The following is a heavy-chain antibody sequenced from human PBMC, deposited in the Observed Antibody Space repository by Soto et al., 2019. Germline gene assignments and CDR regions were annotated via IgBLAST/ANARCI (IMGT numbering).Heavy chain of an antibody. Sequence: EVQLVESGGGLVKPGVSLRLSCAASGFTFTNAWMNWVRQAPGNGLEWVGRIKSKTDGGTADYAAPVKGRFTISRDDSRTTLYLQMNSLKAEDTAVYYCTPGGVTAAAKGYYYYAMDVWGQGTTVTVSS. J-gene: IGHJ6*02. CDR3: TPGGVTAAAKGYYYYAMDV. CDR1: GFTFTNAW. V-gene: IGHV3-15*07. CDR2: IKSKTDGGTA. D-gene: IGHD2-2*01.